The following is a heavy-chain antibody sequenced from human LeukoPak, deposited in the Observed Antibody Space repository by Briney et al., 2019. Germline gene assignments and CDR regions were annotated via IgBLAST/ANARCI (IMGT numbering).Heavy chain of an antibody. CDR3: VRDSSTVTTPYFDH. CDR1: GYTFTGYY. Sequence: GASVKVSCKASGYTFTGYYIHWVRQAPGQGLEWMGWINANSGGTNDAEEFQGRVTMTRDTSIRTVYMELSRLTSDDTAVYYCVRDSSTVTTPYFDHWGQGTLVTVSS. D-gene: IGHD4-11*01. V-gene: IGHV1-2*02. J-gene: IGHJ4*02. CDR2: INANSGGT.